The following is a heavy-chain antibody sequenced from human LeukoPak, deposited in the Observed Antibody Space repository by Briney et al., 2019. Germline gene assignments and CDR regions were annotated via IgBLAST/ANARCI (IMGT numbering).Heavy chain of an antibody. D-gene: IGHD1-20*01. Sequence: GGSLRLSCAASGFTFSSYSMNWVRQAPGKGLEWVSSISSSSSYIYYADSVKGRFTISRDNAKNSLYLQMNSLRAEDTAVYYCARAVRPRFGYNWNQDRYYGMDVWGQGTTVTVSS. CDR1: GFTFSSYS. J-gene: IGHJ6*02. CDR3: ARAVRPRFGYNWNQDRYYGMDV. CDR2: ISSSSSYI. V-gene: IGHV3-21*01.